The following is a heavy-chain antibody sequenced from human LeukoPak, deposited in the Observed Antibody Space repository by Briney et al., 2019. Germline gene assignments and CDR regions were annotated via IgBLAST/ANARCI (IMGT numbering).Heavy chain of an antibody. Sequence: SETLSLTCTVSGGSISSYYWSWIRQPPGKGLEWIGHIVYSGSANYSPSLDSRVTISVDTSKNQFSLKLSSVTAADTAVYYCARKVIVAAREPYFDYWGQGTLVTVSS. CDR2: IVYSGSA. J-gene: IGHJ4*02. V-gene: IGHV4-59*01. CDR3: ARKVIVAAREPYFDY. D-gene: IGHD3-22*01. CDR1: GGSISSYY.